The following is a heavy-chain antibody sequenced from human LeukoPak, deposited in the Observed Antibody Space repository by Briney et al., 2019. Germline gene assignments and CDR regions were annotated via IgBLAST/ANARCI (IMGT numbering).Heavy chain of an antibody. V-gene: IGHV4-4*07. D-gene: IGHD2-15*01. J-gene: IGHJ4*02. CDR2: IIIGGRV. Sequence: SSETLSLTCSVSGGSISSYYWSWIRQPAGKGLEWIGRIIIGGRVNYNLPLKCRVNISVDKSNNQYPLILTSVTAADTAVYYCARDGNGSRAFDYWGQGTLVTVFS. CDR3: ARDGNGSRAFDY. CDR1: GGSISSYY.